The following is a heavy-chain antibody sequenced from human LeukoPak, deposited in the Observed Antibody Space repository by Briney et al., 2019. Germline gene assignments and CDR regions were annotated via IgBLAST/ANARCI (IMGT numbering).Heavy chain of an antibody. J-gene: IGHJ4*02. Sequence: GGSLRLSCAASGNYWMHWVRQVPGKGLVWVSHVNSDGSWTSYADSVKGRFTISKDNAKNTVYLQMNSLRAEDTAVYYCVSFYETYWGRGTLVTVSS. CDR1: GNYW. V-gene: IGHV3-74*01. D-gene: IGHD2/OR15-2a*01. CDR2: VNSDGSWT. CDR3: VSFYETY.